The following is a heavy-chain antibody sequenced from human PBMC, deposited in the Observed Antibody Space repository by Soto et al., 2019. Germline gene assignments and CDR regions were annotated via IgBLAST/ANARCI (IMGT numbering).Heavy chain of an antibody. V-gene: IGHV6-1*01. J-gene: IGHJ5*02. CDR3: AREEDIVVVPAAIGGTWFDP. CDR2: TYYRSKWYN. CDR1: GDSVSSNSAA. D-gene: IGHD2-2*01. Sequence: SQTLSLTCAISGDSVSSNSAAWNWIRQSPSRGLEWLGRTYYRSKWYNEYAVSVKSRITINPDTSKNQFSLQLNSVTPEDTAVYYCAREEDIVVVPAAIGGTWFDPWGQGTLVTVSS.